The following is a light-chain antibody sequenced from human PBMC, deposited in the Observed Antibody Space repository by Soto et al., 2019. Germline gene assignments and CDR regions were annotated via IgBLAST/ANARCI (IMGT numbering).Light chain of an antibody. CDR1: SSDVGGYDF. Sequence: QSVLTQPRSVSGSPGQSVTISCTGTSSDVGGYDFVSWFQHHPGKPPKLIMYDVSKRPSGVPDRFSGSKSGNTASLTISGLQAEDEADYYCCSYAGSYTFVFGTGPKLTVL. J-gene: IGLJ1*01. CDR3: CSYAGSYTFV. CDR2: DVS. V-gene: IGLV2-11*01.